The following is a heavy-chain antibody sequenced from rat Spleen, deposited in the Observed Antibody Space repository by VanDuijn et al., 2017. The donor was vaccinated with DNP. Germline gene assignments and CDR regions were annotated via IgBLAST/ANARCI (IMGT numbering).Heavy chain of an antibody. D-gene: IGHD1-7*01. CDR1: GFSLTTNG. V-gene: IGHV2S75*01. CDR2: IWGHGNT. CDR3: TRESWGYVMDA. J-gene: IGHJ4*01. Sequence: QVQLKESGPGLVQPSQTLSLTCTVSGFSLTTNGVSWVRQSPGKGLEWMGIIWGHGNTDYNSALKSRLSINRDTSKSQVFLKMNSLQADDTAIYYCTRESWGYVMDAWGQGAPVTVSS.